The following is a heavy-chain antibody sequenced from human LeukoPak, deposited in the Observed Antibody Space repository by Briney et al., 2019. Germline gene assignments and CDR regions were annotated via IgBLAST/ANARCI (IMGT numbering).Heavy chain of an antibody. J-gene: IGHJ4*02. CDR3: AKGGDYDILTGYYMWYFDY. Sequence: GGSLRLSCAASGFTFSSYGMSWVRQAPGKGLEWVSAISGSGGRTYYADSVKGRFTISRDNSKNTLYLQMNSLRAEDTAVYYCAKGGDYDILTGYYMWYFDYWGQGTLVTVSS. D-gene: IGHD3-9*01. CDR2: ISGSGGRT. CDR1: GFTFSSYG. V-gene: IGHV3-23*01.